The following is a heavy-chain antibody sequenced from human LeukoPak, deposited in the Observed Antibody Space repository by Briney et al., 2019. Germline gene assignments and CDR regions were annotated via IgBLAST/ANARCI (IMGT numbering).Heavy chain of an antibody. D-gene: IGHD6-13*01. V-gene: IGHV3-23*01. J-gene: IGHJ4*02. Sequence: GGSLRLSCATSGFTFSTYAMCWVRQAPGKGLEWVSTIIGSGDSTFYADSVKGRFTISRDNSKNTLYLQLNSLRAEDTAFYYCAKHLSSSSRYYYDSWGQGTLVTVSS. CDR1: GFTFSTYA. CDR3: AKHLSSSSRYYYDS. CDR2: IIGSGDST.